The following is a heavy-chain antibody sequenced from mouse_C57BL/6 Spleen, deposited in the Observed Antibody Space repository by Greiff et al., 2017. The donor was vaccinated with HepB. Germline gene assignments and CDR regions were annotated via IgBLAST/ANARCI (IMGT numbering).Heavy chain of an antibody. CDR1: GFNIKDYY. V-gene: IGHV14-2*01. Sequence: VQLKESGAELVKPGASVKLSCTASGFNIKDYYMHWVKQRTEQGLEWIGRIDPEDGETKYAPKFQGKATITADTSSNTAYLQISSLTSEDTAVYYCARIYYAMDYWGQGTSVTVSS. CDR2: IDPEDGET. CDR3: ARIYYAMDY. J-gene: IGHJ4*01.